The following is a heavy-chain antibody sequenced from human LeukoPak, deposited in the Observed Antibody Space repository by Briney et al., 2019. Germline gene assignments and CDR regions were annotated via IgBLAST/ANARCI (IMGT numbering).Heavy chain of an antibody. V-gene: IGHV3-23*01. J-gene: IGHJ3*02. Sequence: GGSLRLSCAASGFTFGSSAMSWVRQAPGKGPEWVSTFSRSGPDTYYADSVKGRFAIFRDNSKNTLYLQMNSLRAEDTAVYYCAKGHSSSWYRGAFDIWGQGTMVTVSS. CDR3: AKGHSSSWYRGAFDI. CDR2: FSRSGPDT. CDR1: GFTFGSSA. D-gene: IGHD6-13*01.